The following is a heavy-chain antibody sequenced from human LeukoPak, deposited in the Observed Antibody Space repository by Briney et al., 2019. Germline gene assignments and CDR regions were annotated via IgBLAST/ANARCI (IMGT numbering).Heavy chain of an antibody. CDR3: AGPAVALFDY. D-gene: IGHD6-19*01. V-gene: IGHV4-34*01. CDR1: GGSFSGYY. J-gene: IGHJ4*02. Sequence: SETLSLTCAVYGGSFSGYYWSWIRQPPGKGLGWIGEINHSGSTNYNPPLKSRVTISVDTSKNQFSLKLSSVTAADTAVYYCAGPAVALFDYWGQGTLVTVSS. CDR2: INHSGST.